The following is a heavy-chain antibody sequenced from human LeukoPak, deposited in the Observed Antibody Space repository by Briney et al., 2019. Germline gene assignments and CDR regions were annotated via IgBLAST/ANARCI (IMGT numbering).Heavy chain of an antibody. V-gene: IGHV4-4*07. Sequence: SETLSLICTVSGGSISSYYWNWIRQPAGKGLEWIGRIYTSGSTSYNSSLKSRVTMSVDTSKNQFSLKLSSVTAADTAVYYCARDVGGYNYGYSLDYWGQGTLVSVSS. CDR3: ARDVGGYNYGYSLDY. D-gene: IGHD5-18*01. CDR2: IYTSGST. J-gene: IGHJ4*02. CDR1: GGSISSYY.